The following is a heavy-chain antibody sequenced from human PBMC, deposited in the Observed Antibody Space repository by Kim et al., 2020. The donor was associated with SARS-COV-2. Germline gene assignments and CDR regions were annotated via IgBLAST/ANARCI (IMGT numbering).Heavy chain of an antibody. CDR2: ISAYNGNT. CDR1: GYTFTSYG. Sequence: ASVKVSCKASGYTFTSYGISWVRQAPGQGLEWMGWISAYNGNTNYAQKLQGRVTMTTDTSTSTAYMELRSLRSDDTAVYYCARDPGIVGRLTRTYYFDYWGQGTLVNVAS. J-gene: IGHJ4*02. V-gene: IGHV1-18*04. D-gene: IGHD1-26*01. CDR3: ARDPGIVGRLTRTYYFDY.